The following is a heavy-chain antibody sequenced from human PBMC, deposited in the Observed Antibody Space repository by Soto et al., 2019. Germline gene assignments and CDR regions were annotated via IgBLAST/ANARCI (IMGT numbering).Heavy chain of an antibody. D-gene: IGHD5-12*01. J-gene: IGHJ4*02. CDR3: ARIEMASIK. V-gene: IGHV4-31*02. CDR1: GASIRSDRFD. CDR2: IYYTGST. Sequence: PXETLSLSCRVSGASIRSDRFDWSWLRQSPGKVLEWIVHIYYTGSTFVSPSLKGRLTISLDTSKNQLSLDMSSVTAADAAMYYCARIEMASIKWGRGTLVTFSS.